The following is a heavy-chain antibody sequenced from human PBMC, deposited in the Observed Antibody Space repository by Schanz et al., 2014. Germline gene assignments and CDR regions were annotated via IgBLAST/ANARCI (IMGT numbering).Heavy chain of an antibody. V-gene: IGHV1-18*04. CDR3: ARGWGYDALTGYVF. J-gene: IGHJ4*02. CDR1: GYSFNLFG. CDR2: ISAYNGNT. Sequence: QVQLVQSGAEVQKPGASVMLSCKTSGYSFNLFGVSWVRQAPGQGLEWMGWISAYNGNTKYAQKVQDRVTMTTDTSTSTAYMELRSLRSDDTAVYYCARGWGYDALTGYVFWGQGTLVTVSS. D-gene: IGHD3-9*01.